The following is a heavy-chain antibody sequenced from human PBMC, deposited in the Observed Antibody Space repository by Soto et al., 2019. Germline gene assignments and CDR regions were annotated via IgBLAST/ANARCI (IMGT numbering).Heavy chain of an antibody. Sequence: SETLSLTCAVYGGSFSDYYWSWIRQPPGKGLEWIGEVNHRGSTNYNPSLKSRVTISADTSKNQFSLKLRSVTAADTAVYYCASGISMKVVVQRDAPDKYYFDSWGRGTLVTVSS. CDR3: ASGISMKVVVQRDAPDKYYFDS. J-gene: IGHJ4*02. V-gene: IGHV4-34*01. CDR2: VNHRGST. D-gene: IGHD3-22*01. CDR1: GGSFSDYY.